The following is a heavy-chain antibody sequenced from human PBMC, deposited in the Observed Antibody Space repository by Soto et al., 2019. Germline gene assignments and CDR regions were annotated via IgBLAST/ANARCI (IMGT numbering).Heavy chain of an antibody. CDR3: ARPGITMTDYYFDY. D-gene: IGHD3-22*01. V-gene: IGHV5-10-1*04. J-gene: IGHJ4*02. CDR2: IDPGDSYT. CDR1: GYSFTSYW. Sequence: PGESLKISCKGSGYSFTSYWISWVRQMPGKGLEWMGRIDPGDSYTNYSPSFQGQVTISADKSISTAYLQWSSLKASDTAMYYCARPGITMTDYYFDYWGQGTLVTVSS.